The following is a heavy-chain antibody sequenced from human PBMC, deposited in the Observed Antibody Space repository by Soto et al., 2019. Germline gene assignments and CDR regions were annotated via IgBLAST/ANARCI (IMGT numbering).Heavy chain of an antibody. J-gene: IGHJ6*02. V-gene: IGHV4-34*01. CDR3: ARGVLTGTTGTSGMDV. CDR2: INHSGST. Sequence: PSETLSLTCAVYGGSFSGYYWSWIRQPPGKGLEWIGEINHSGSTNYNPSLKSRVTISVDTSKNQFSLKLSSVTAADTAVYYCARGVLTGTTGTSGMDVWGQGTTVTVSS. CDR1: GGSFSGYY. D-gene: IGHD1-7*01.